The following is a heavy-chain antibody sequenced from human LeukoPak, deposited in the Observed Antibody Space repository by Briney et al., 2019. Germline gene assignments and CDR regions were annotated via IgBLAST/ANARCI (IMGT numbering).Heavy chain of an antibody. V-gene: IGHV3-23*01. CDR2: ISGSGTNT. D-gene: IGHD5-18*01. CDR3: AKGDKPVIAMVKFDY. Sequence: GGSLRLSCAASGFTFSSYAMDWVRQAPGKGLEWVSGISGSGTNTYYADSVKGRFTISRDNSKNTLYMQMNSLRAEDTAVYYCAKGDKPVIAMVKFDYWGQGTLVTVSS. J-gene: IGHJ4*02. CDR1: GFTFSSYA.